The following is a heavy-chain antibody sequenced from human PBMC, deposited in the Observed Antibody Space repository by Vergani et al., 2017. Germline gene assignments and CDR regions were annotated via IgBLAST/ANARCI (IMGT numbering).Heavy chain of an antibody. Sequence: QVQLVESGGGVVQPGESLRLSCAASGFPFSTYGMHWVRQAPGKGLEWVAFIQKDGIDKFYADSVRGRFTISRDNSKNTLYLQMNSLRAEDTAVYFCARSYTPLGYCSSTSCLSWCDPWGQGTLVTVSS. V-gene: IGHV3-30*02. J-gene: IGHJ5*02. CDR1: GFPFSTYG. CDR2: IQKDGIDK. D-gene: IGHD2-2*01. CDR3: ARSYTPLGYCSSTSCLSWCDP.